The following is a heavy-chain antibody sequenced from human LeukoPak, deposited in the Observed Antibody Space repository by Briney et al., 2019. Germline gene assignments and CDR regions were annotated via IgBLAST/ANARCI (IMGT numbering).Heavy chain of an antibody. Sequence: GGSLRLSCAASGFTFSSYSMNWVRQAPGKGLEWVSSISSSSRYIYYADSVKGRFTISRDNAKNSLYLQMNSLRAEDTAVYYCASQDPAAGTGYFDYWGQGTLVTVSS. CDR1: GFTFSSYS. CDR3: ASQDPAAGTGYFDY. J-gene: IGHJ4*02. V-gene: IGHV3-21*01. D-gene: IGHD6-13*01. CDR2: ISSSSRYI.